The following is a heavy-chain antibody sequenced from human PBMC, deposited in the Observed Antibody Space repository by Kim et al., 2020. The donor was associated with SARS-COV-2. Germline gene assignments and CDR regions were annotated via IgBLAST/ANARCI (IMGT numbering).Heavy chain of an antibody. Sequence: SETLSLTCTVSGGSVRSSSYNWGWIRHPPGKGLEWIGSIYYGGSTYYNPSLRSRVTISVDTSKNLFSLRLNSVTAADTAVYHCASGYYDFWNSQFRVGYNWFDPWGQGILVTVSS. CDR3: ASGYYDFWNSQFRVGYNWFDP. D-gene: IGHD3-3*01. CDR1: GGSVRSSSYN. V-gene: IGHV4-39*01. J-gene: IGHJ5*02. CDR2: IYYGGST.